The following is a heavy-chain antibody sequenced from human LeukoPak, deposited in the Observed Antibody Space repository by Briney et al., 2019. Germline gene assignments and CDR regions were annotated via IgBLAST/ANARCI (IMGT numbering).Heavy chain of an antibody. CDR3: VKDDRPYRIAVAAGDY. J-gene: IGHJ4*02. CDR1: GFTFSSYA. CDR2: ISGSGGST. Sequence: GGSLRLSCAASGFTFSSYAMSWVRQAPGKGLEWVSAISGSGGSTYYADSVKGRFTISRDNSKNTLYLQINSLRAEDTAVYYCVKDDRPYRIAVAAGDYWGQGTLVTVSS. D-gene: IGHD6-19*01. V-gene: IGHV3-23*01.